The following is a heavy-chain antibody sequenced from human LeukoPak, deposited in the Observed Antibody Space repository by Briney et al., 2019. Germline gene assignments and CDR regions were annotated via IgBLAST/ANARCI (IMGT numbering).Heavy chain of an antibody. V-gene: IGHV3-43*02. D-gene: IGHD2-21*02. Sequence: GGSLRLSCAASGFTFDDYAMRWVRQAPGKGLEWVSLISGDGGSTYYADSVKGRLTISRDNSKNSLYLQMNSLRTEDTALYYCTKDIWAYCGGDCYPPGCMDVWGQGTTVTVSS. J-gene: IGHJ6*02. CDR3: TKDIWAYCGGDCYPPGCMDV. CDR2: ISGDGGST. CDR1: GFTFDDYA.